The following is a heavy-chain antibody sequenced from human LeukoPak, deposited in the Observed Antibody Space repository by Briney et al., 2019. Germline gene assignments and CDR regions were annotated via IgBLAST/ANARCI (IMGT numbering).Heavy chain of an antibody. V-gene: IGHV3-33*01. CDR1: GFTFSSYS. Sequence: PGRSLRLSCAASGFTFSSYSMHWVRQAPGKGLEWVAVIWCDRSNKYYADSVKGRFTISRDNSKNTLYLQMSSLRAEDTAVYYCARERWAAAGTDFDYWGQGTLVTVSS. D-gene: IGHD6-13*01. CDR2: IWCDRSNK. J-gene: IGHJ4*02. CDR3: ARERWAAAGTDFDY.